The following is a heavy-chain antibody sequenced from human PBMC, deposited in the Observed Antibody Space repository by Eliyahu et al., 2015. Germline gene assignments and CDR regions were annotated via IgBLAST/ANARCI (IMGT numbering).Heavy chain of an antibody. CDR3: ARATNYDFWSGYPGHYYYYYMDV. Sequence: SWIRQPPGKGLEWIGYIYHSGSTYYNPSLKSRVTISVDRSKNQFSLKLSSVTAADTAVYYCARATNYDFWSGYPGHYYYYYMDVWGKGTTVTVSS. V-gene: IGHV4-30-2*01. D-gene: IGHD3-3*01. CDR2: IYHSGST. J-gene: IGHJ6*03.